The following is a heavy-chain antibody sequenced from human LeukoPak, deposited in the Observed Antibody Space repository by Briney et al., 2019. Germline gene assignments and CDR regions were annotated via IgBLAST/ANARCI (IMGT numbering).Heavy chain of an antibody. CDR3: ARDSGTTGEVKFDP. Sequence: SETLPLTCTVSGGSISSYYWSWIRQPAGKGLEWIGRIYTSGGTDYNPSLKSRVIMSVDTSKNHLSLKLTSVTAADTAVYYCARDSGTTGEVKFDPWGQGILVTVSS. CDR2: IYTSGGT. J-gene: IGHJ5*02. V-gene: IGHV4-4*07. CDR1: GGSISSYY. D-gene: IGHD3-10*01.